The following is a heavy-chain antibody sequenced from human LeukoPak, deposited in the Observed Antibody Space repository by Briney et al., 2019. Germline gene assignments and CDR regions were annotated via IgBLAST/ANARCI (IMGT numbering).Heavy chain of an antibody. D-gene: IGHD3-3*01. CDR2: IYHSGST. CDR3: ARSDDGSGYSYHWFDP. Sequence: KPSETLSLTCAVSGYSISSGYYWGWIRQPPGKGLEWIGSIYHSGSTYYNPSLKSRVTISVDTSKNQFSLKLSSVTAADTAVYYCARSDDGSGYSYHWFDPWGQGTLVTVSS. J-gene: IGHJ5*02. V-gene: IGHV4-38-2*01. CDR1: GYSISSGYY.